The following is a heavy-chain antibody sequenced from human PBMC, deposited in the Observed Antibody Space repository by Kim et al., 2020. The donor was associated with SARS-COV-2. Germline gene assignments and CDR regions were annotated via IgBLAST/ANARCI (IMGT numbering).Heavy chain of an antibody. V-gene: IGHV3-23*01. J-gene: IGHJ4*02. CDR3: AESRSGSFLFYFDY. D-gene: IGHD3-10*01. Sequence: GVSGNGRFTIARDHSKITLYLQMNLLRAEDTAVYYCAESRSGSFLFYFDYWGQGTLVTVSS.